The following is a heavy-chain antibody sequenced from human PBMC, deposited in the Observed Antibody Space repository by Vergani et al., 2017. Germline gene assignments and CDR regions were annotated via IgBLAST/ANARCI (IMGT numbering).Heavy chain of an antibody. CDR1: GFTFDDYT. Sequence: EVQLVESGGVVVQPGGSLRLSCAASGFTFDDYTMHWVRQAPGKGREWVSLISCDGGSTDYADSVKGRFHNARDNSKNSLYLQMNSLRTEDTALYYCAKDISGWPEECYYYYGMDVWGQGTTVTVSS. V-gene: IGHV3-43*01. D-gene: IGHD6-19*01. CDR2: ISCDGGST. CDR3: AKDISGWPEECYYYYGMDV. J-gene: IGHJ6*02.